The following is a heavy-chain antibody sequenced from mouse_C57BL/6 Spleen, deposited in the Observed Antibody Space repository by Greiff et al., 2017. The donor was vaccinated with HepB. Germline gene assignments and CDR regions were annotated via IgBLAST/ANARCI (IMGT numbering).Heavy chain of an antibody. D-gene: IGHD2-5*01. CDR2: IYPGDGDT. Sequence: QVQLQQSGPELVKPGASVKISCKASGYAFSSSWMNWVKQRPGKGLEWIGRIYPGDGDTNYNGKFKGKATLTADKSSSTAYMQLSSLTSEDSAVYFCARWTPPYSNFDYWGQGTTLTVSS. J-gene: IGHJ2*01. CDR3: ARWTPPYSNFDY. V-gene: IGHV1-82*01. CDR1: GYAFSSSW.